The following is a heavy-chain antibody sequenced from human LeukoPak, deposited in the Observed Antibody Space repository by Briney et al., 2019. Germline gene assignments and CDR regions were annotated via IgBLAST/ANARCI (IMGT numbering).Heavy chain of an antibody. J-gene: IGHJ4*02. V-gene: IGHV3-64*01. CDR2: ISSNGGRT. CDR3: ARQAPTLRNYFDY. Sequence: GGSLRLSCAASGFSFSSHAMHWVRQAPGKGLEYVSAISSNGGRTYYANSVKGRSTISRDNSKNTLYLQMGSLRAEDMAVYYCARQAPTLRNYFDYWGQGTLVTVSS. CDR1: GFSFSSHA.